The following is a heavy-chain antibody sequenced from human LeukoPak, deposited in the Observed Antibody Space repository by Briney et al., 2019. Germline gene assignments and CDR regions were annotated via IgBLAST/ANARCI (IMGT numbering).Heavy chain of an antibody. D-gene: IGHD3-10*01. CDR2: IYYSGST. CDR1: GGSISPYY. J-gene: IGHJ4*02. Sequence: SETLSLTCTVSGGSISPYYWSWIRQPPGKGLEWIGYIYYSGSTNYSPSLKSRVTISVDTSKNQFPLKLSSVTAADTAVYYCARSELLWFGGVNSGFDYWGQGTLVTVSS. CDR3: ARSELLWFGGVNSGFDY. V-gene: IGHV4-59*01.